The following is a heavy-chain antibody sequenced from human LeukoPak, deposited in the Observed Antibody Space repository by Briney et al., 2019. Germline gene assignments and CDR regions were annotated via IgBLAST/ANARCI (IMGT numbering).Heavy chain of an antibody. CDR2: INHSGST. D-gene: IGHD1-20*01. V-gene: IGHV4-34*01. J-gene: IGHJ4*02. CDR3: ARGRITGTSPFGY. CDR1: GGSFSGYY. Sequence: SETLSLTCAVYGGSFSGYYWSWIRQPPGKGLEWIGEINHSGSTNYNPSLKSRVTISVDTPKNQFSLKLSSVTAADTAVYCCARGRITGTSPFGYWGQGTLVTVSS.